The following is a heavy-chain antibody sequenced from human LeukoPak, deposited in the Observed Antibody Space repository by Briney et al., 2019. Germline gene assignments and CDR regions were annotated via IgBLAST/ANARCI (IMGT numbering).Heavy chain of an antibody. D-gene: IGHD2-21*01. CDR1: GGSFSGYY. Sequence: SETLSLTCAVYGGSFSGYYWSWIRQPPGKGLEWIGEINHSGSTNYNPSLKSRVTISVDTSKNQFSLKLSSVTAADTAVYYCARDSVLYYFDSWGQGTLVTVSS. V-gene: IGHV4-34*01. CDR3: ARDSVLYYFDS. J-gene: IGHJ4*02. CDR2: INHSGST.